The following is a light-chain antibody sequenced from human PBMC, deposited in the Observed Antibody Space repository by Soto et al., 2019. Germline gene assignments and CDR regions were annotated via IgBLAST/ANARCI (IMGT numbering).Light chain of an antibody. V-gene: IGKV3-15*01. CDR3: QQYNNWPKDT. Sequence: EIVMTQSPATLSVSPGERATLSCRASQSVSSNLAWYQQKPGQAPRLXXYGASTRANGIPARFSGSGSGTEFTLTISSLQSEDFAVYYCQQYNNWPKDTFGQGTRLEIK. CDR2: GAS. CDR1: QSVSSN. J-gene: IGKJ5*01.